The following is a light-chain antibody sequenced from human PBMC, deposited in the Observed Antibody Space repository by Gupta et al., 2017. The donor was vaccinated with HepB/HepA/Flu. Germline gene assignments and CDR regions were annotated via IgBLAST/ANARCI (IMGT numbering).Light chain of an antibody. CDR3: QQTNRFPFT. J-gene: IGKJ5*01. CDR1: QGISNW. CDR2: RAS. Sequence: DIQMTQSPSSVSASVGDRVTIPCRASQGISNWLAWFQQKPGKAPNLLIYRASTLHTGVPSRFSGGRSGTDFTLTINILQPEDSATSYCQQTNRFPFTFGQGTRLEI. V-gene: IGKV1-12*01.